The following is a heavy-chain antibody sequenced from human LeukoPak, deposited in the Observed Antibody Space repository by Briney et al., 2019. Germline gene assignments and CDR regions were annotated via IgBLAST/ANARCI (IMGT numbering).Heavy chain of an antibody. D-gene: IGHD3-22*01. V-gene: IGHV3-73*01. CDR2: IRSKANSYAT. J-gene: IGHJ4*02. CDR3: TRPSYDSSVSGVVY. CDR1: GFTFSGSA. Sequence: QTGGSLRLSCATSGFTFSGSAIHWVRQASGKGLEWVGRIRSKANSYATTDVASVRGRFSISRDDSKNTAYLQMNSLKTEDTAVYYCTRPSYDSSVSGVVYWGQGTRVTVSS.